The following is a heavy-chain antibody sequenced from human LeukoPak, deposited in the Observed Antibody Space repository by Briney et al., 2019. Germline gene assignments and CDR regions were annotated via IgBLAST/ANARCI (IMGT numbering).Heavy chain of an antibody. CDR1: GYTFTGYH. CDR3: ARASGVAAAGPDY. D-gene: IGHD6-13*01. J-gene: IGHJ4*02. Sequence: ASVKVSCKASGYTFTGYHMHWVRQAPGQGLEWMGWINPNSGGTNYAQKFQGRVTMTRDTSISTAYMELSRLRSDDTAVYYCARASGVAAAGPDYWGQGTLVTVSS. V-gene: IGHV1-2*02. CDR2: INPNSGGT.